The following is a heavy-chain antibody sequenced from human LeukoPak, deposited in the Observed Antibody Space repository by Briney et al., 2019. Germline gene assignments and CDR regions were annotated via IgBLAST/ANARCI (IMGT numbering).Heavy chain of an antibody. Sequence: SETLSLTCTVSGDSVSSGNYYLSWIRQPPGKGLEWIGYIYYSGSTYYNPFLKSRVTISVDTSKNQFSLKLSSVTAADTAVYYCARGPRYYFDYWGQGTLVTVSS. CDR3: ARGPRYYFDY. V-gene: IGHV4-30-4*08. J-gene: IGHJ4*02. CDR2: IYYSGST. CDR1: GDSVSSGNYY.